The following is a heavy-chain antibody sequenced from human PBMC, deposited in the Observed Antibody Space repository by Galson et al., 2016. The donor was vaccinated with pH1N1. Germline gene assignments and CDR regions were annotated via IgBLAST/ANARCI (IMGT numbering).Heavy chain of an antibody. D-gene: IGHD3-22*01. V-gene: IGHV1-69*13. Sequence: SVKVSCKASGGTFGSYGINWVRQAPGQGLEWMGGIIPIFKTTKYAQNFQGRVTITADESTTTAYMELNSLRSADTAVYYCAREDYYDTDLSDWYFDLWGRGALLTVSS. J-gene: IGHJ2*01. CDR3: AREDYYDTDLSDWYFDL. CDR2: IIPIFKTT. CDR1: GGTFGSYG.